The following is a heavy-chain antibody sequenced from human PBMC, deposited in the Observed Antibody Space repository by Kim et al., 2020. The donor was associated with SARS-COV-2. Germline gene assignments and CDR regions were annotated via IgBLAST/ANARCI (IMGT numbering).Heavy chain of an antibody. J-gene: IGHJ4*02. Sequence: GGSLRLSCVGSGFAFSTSWMTWVRQVPGKGVEWVANIKEDGRDTYYVDSVKGRFTISRDNAKSSVYLQMNSLRAEDTSVYYCARDPYDSSGYGAFDYWGQGTLVTVAS. D-gene: IGHD3-22*01. CDR2: IKEDGRDT. V-gene: IGHV3-7*01. CDR1: GFAFSTSW. CDR3: ARDPYDSSGYGAFDY.